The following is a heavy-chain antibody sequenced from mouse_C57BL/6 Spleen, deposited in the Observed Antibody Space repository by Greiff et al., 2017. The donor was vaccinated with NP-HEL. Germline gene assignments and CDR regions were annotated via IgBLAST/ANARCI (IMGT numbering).Heavy chain of an antibody. CDR3: ASVYYGTPYYAMDY. CDR1: GYTFTSDW. J-gene: IGHJ4*01. Sequence: QVQLQQPGAELVEPGASVKLSCKASGYTFTSDWMHWVKQRPGRGLEWIGRIDPNSGGTKYNEKFKSKATLTVDKPSSTAYMQLSSLTSEDSAVYYCASVYYGTPYYAMDYWGQGTSVTVSS. D-gene: IGHD1-1*01. CDR2: IDPNSGGT. V-gene: IGHV1-72*01.